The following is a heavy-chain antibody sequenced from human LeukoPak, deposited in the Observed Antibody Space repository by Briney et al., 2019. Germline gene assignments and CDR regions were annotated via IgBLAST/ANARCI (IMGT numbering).Heavy chain of an antibody. CDR2: ITGNGGST. D-gene: IGHD1-26*01. CDR1: GFTFRTYA. Sequence: GGSLRLSCAASGFTFRTYAMTWVRQAPGKGLELVSSITGNGGSTYYADSVKGRFTISRDNSKNTLYLQMDSLRAEDTAVYHCARDSGSYLQPTDYWGQGTLVTVSS. J-gene: IGHJ4*02. V-gene: IGHV3-23*01. CDR3: ARDSGSYLQPTDY.